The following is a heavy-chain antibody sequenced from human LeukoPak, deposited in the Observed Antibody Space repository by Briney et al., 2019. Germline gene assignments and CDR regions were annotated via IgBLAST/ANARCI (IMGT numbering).Heavy chain of an antibody. CDR3: ASDPHYYGN. CDR1: GGSISSSSYY. D-gene: IGHD3-10*01. Sequence: SETLSLTCTVSGGSISSSSYYWGWIRQPPGKGLEWIGSIYYSGSTYYNPPLKSRVTISVDTSKNQFSLKLSSVTAADTAVYYCASDPHYYGNWGQGTLVTVSS. J-gene: IGHJ4*02. CDR2: IYYSGST. V-gene: IGHV4-39*01.